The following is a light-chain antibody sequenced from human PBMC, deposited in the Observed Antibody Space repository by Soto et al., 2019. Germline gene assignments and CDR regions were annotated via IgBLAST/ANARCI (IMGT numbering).Light chain of an antibody. CDR1: QSVSTY. V-gene: IGKV3-11*01. CDR2: DAS. J-gene: IGKJ1*01. CDR3: QQRSNWPPTWT. Sequence: EIVLTQSRATLSLSPGERATLSCRASQSVSTYLAWYQQKPGQAPRLLIYDASKRATGIPVRFSGSGSGTDFTLTITSLEPEDFGVYYCQQRSNWPPTWTFGQGTKVDIK.